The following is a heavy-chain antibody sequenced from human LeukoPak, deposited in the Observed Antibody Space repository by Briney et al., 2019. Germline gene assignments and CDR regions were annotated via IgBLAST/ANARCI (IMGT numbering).Heavy chain of an antibody. CDR2: INTNTGNP. CDR1: GYTFTSYA. Sequence: ASVKVSCKASGYTFTSYAMNWVRQAPGQGLEWMGWINTNTGNPTYAQGFTGRFVFSLDTSVSTAYLQISSLKAEDTAVYYCARPVDEVGGNWLDPWGQGTLVTVSS. D-gene: IGHD3-10*01. CDR3: ARPVDEVGGNWLDP. J-gene: IGHJ5*02. V-gene: IGHV7-4-1*02.